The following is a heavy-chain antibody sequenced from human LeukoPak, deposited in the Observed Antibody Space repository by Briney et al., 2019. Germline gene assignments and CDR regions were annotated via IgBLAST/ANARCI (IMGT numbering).Heavy chain of an antibody. CDR1: GGSISSYY. D-gene: IGHD5-24*01. V-gene: IGHV4-59*08. J-gene: IGHJ4*02. CDR2: IYYSGST. Sequence: PSETLSLTCTVSGGSISSYYWSWIRQPPGKGLEWIGYIYYSGSTNYNPSLKSRVTISVDTSKNQFSLKLSSVTAADTAAYYCAISRDGYNYPNLFDYWGQGTLVTVSS. CDR3: AISRDGYNYPNLFDY.